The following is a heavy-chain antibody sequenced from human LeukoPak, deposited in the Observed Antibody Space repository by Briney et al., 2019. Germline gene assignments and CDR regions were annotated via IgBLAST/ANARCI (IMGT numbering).Heavy chain of an antibody. D-gene: IGHD3-3*01. CDR3: ARDSYITIFGVVAKTGYGMDV. Sequence: ASVKVSCKASGYTFTSYGIIWVRQAPGQGLEWMGWISAYNGNTNYAQKLQGRVTMTTDTSTSTAYMELRSLRSDDTAVYYCARDSYITIFGVVAKTGYGMDVWGQGPTVTVSS. V-gene: IGHV1-18*01. CDR1: GYTFTSYG. J-gene: IGHJ6*02. CDR2: ISAYNGNT.